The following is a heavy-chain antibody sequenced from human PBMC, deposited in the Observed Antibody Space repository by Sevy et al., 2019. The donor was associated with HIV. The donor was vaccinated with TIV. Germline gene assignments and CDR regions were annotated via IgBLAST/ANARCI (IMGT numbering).Heavy chain of an antibody. Sequence: GGSLRLSCAASGFTFSNAWMSWVRQAPGKGLEWVGRIKSKTDGGTTDYAAPVKGRFTISRDDSKNTLYLQMNSLKTEDTAVYYCTTDSGKVVAGTGYYYGMDVWGQGTTVTVSS. V-gene: IGHV3-15*01. D-gene: IGHD6-19*01. CDR1: GFTFSNAW. J-gene: IGHJ6*02. CDR3: TTDSGKVVAGTGYYYGMDV. CDR2: IKSKTDGGTT.